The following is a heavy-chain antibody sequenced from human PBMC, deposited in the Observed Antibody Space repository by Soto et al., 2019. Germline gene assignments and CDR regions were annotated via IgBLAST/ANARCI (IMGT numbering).Heavy chain of an antibody. Sequence: GGSLRLSCAASGFTFSEYAMTWVRQAPGKGLEWVSVIGGAGSNIYYADSVEGRFTVSRDDSKNTLYLRMDSLRVEDTAVYYCAKDFVRRNGVYDPFDIWGQGTMVTVSS. V-gene: IGHV3-23*01. CDR2: IGGAGSNI. CDR3: AKDFVRRNGVYDPFDI. J-gene: IGHJ3*02. D-gene: IGHD2-8*01. CDR1: GFTFSEYA.